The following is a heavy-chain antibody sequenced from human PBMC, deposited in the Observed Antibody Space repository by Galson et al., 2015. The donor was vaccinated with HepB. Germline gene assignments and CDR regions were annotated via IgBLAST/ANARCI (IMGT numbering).Heavy chain of an antibody. CDR1: GFTFSSYA. D-gene: IGHD6-19*01. Sequence: LRLSCAASGFTFSSYAMSWVRQAPGKGLEWVSAISGSGGSTYYADSVKGRFTISRDNSKNTLYLQMNSLRAEDTAVYYCAKHEGGKQWLVLYYFDYWGQGTLVTVSS. J-gene: IGHJ4*02. CDR2: ISGSGGST. CDR3: AKHEGGKQWLVLYYFDY. V-gene: IGHV3-23*01.